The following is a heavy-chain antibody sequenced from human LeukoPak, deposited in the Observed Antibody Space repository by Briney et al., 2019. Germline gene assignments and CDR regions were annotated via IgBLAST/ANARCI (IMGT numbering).Heavy chain of an antibody. CDR3: AKDGGSWSNYYYYYMDV. V-gene: IGHV3-30*02. Sequence: GGSLRLSCAASGFTFSSYGMHWVRQAPGKGLEWVAFIRYDGSNKYYADSVKGRFTISRDNSKNTLYLQMNSLRAEDTAVYYCAKDGGSWSNYYYYYMDVWGKGTTVTISS. CDR2: IRYDGSNK. CDR1: GFTFSSYG. D-gene: IGHD6-13*01. J-gene: IGHJ6*03.